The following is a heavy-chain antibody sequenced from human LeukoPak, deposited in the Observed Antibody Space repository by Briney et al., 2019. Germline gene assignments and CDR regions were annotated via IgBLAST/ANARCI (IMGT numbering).Heavy chain of an antibody. CDR1: GYTLTGYY. CDR3: ARDADPYGSGTFPQYFFDY. V-gene: IGHV1-2*07. D-gene: IGHD3-10*01. Sequence: ASVTVSCKASGYTLTGYYIHWVRQAPGQGLEWMGWINPNSGGTSYAHKFQGRVTMTRDTSISTAFMEVSVLRSDDTAVYYCARDADPYGSGTFPQYFFDYWGQGTLVTVSS. CDR2: INPNSGGT. J-gene: IGHJ4*02.